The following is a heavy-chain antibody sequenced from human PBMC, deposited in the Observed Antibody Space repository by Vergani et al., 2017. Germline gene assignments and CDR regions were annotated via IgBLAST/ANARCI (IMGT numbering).Heavy chain of an antibody. J-gene: IGHJ4*02. V-gene: IGHV3-15*01. CDR2: IKSKTDGGTT. Sequence: VQLVESGGGLVKPGGSLRLSCAASGFTFSNAWMSWVRQAPGKGLEWVGRIKSKTDGGTTDYAAPVKGRFTISRDDSKNTLYLQMNSLKTEDTAVYYCTTVSYYDSSGYYYFVYWGQGTLVTVSS. CDR3: TTVSYYDSSGYYYFVY. CDR1: GFTFSNAW. D-gene: IGHD3-22*01.